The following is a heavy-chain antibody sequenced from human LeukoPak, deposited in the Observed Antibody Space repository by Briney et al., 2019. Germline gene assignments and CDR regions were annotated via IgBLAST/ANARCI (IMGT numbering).Heavy chain of an antibody. Sequence: PGGSLRLSCAASGFTFDDYGMSWVRQAPGRGLEWVSDINWNGGSTGYADSVKGRFTISRDSAKNSLYLQMNSLRAEDTALYYCARAPDYYDSSGYYEYFQHWGQGTLVTVSS. CDR2: INWNGGST. CDR1: GFTFDDYG. CDR3: ARAPDYYDSSGYYEYFQH. J-gene: IGHJ1*01. D-gene: IGHD3-22*01. V-gene: IGHV3-20*04.